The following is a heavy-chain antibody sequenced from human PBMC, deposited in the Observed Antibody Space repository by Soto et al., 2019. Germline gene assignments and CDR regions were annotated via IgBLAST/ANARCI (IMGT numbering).Heavy chain of an antibody. V-gene: IGHV4-59*01. CDR2: IYDSGSA. CDR1: SGFPSSYS. J-gene: IGHJ6*02. CDR3: ARDLVVVPAAIRVGYYGMNV. Sequence: SETLSLSRPISSGFPSSYSLYSIRQPPEKGPEWIGYIYDSGSANYNPSLKSRVTISVDTSKNQFFLKLRSVTVADTAVYYCARDLVVVPAAIRVGYYGMNVWGQGTTVTVSS. D-gene: IGHD2-2*02.